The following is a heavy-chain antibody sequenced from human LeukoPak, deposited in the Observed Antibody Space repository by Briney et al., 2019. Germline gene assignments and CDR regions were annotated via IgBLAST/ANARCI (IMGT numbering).Heavy chain of an antibody. Sequence: SETLSLTCAVYGGSFSGYYWSWIRQPPGKGLEWIGEINHSGSTNYNPSLKSRVTISVDTSKNQFSLKLSSVTAADTAVYYCAVPGRAGSAYSCDYWGQGTLVTVSS. J-gene: IGHJ4*02. CDR1: GGSFSGYY. D-gene: IGHD3-10*01. CDR2: INHSGST. CDR3: AVPGRAGSAYSCDY. V-gene: IGHV4-34*01.